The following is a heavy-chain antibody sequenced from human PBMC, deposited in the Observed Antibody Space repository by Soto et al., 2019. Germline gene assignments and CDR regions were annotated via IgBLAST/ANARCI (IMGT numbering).Heavy chain of an antibody. V-gene: IGHV3-15*01. CDR1: EITFGNVL. D-gene: IGHD2-2*01. J-gene: IGHJ6*02. CDR2: IKSITDGGTA. Sequence: GVPLRVSYTASEITFGNVLVTWVRQNPGKGLEWVGRIKSITDGGTADYAAPVKGRFTISRDDSKDTLYLQMNNLRTEDTAVYHCTTDSADIVVVPATFGMAVRGQGTKVTVFS. CDR3: TTDSADIVVVPATFGMAV.